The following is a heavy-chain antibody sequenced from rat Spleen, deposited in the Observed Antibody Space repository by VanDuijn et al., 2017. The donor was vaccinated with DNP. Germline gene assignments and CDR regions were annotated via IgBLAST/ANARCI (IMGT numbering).Heavy chain of an antibody. J-gene: IGHJ4*01. D-gene: IGHD1-12*01. V-gene: IGHV5-7*01. CDR1: GFTFSDYY. CDR2: ISYNGGTP. CDR3: ARHRTIMPYYYAMDA. Sequence: EVQLVESGRGLVQPGRSMKLSCAASGFTFSDYYMAWVRQAPAKGLEWVATISYNGGTPYYRDSVKGRFTISRDNAQSTLYLQMDSLRSEDTATYYCARHRTIMPYYYAMDAWGQGASVTVSS.